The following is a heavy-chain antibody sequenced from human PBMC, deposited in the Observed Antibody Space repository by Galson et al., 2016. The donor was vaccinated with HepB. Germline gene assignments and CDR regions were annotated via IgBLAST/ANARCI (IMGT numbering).Heavy chain of an antibody. V-gene: IGHV3-30*18. CDR1: GFTFSYYG. Sequence: SLRLSCAASGFTFSYYGMHWVRQTPGKGLEWVAVISYDGSNKYYADSVKGRFTISRDISKNTLYLQMNSLRAEDTAVYYCAKFVDGSGRDYWGQGTLVTVSS. CDR3: AKFVDGSGRDY. CDR2: ISYDGSNK. D-gene: IGHD6-19*01. J-gene: IGHJ4*02.